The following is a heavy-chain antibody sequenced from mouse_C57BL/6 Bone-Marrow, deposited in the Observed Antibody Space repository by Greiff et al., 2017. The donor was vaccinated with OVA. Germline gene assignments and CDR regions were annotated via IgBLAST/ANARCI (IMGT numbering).Heavy chain of an antibody. Sequence: DVMLVESGGDLVKPGGSLKLSCAASGFTFSSYGMSWVRQTPDKRLEWVATISSGGSYTYYPDSVKGRFTISRDNAKNTLYLQMSSLKSEDTAMYYCARRGLLLLFDYWGQGTTLTVSS. J-gene: IGHJ2*01. CDR3: ARRGLLLLFDY. D-gene: IGHD1-1*01. CDR1: GFTFSSYG. CDR2: ISSGGSYT. V-gene: IGHV5-6*02.